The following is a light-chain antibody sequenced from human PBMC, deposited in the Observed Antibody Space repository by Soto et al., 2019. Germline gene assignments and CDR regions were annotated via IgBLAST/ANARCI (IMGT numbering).Light chain of an antibody. Sequence: DIQMTQSPSPLSGSVGDRVTITCRASQTISSWLAWYQQKPGKAPKLLIYKASTLKSGVPSRFSGSGSGTEFTLTISSLQPDDFATYYCEHYNSYSEAFGQGTKGERK. V-gene: IGKV1-5*03. J-gene: IGKJ1*01. CDR3: EHYNSYSEA. CDR2: KAS. CDR1: QTISSW.